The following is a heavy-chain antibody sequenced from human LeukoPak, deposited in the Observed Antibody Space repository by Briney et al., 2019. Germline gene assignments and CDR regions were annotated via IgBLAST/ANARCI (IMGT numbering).Heavy chain of an antibody. CDR3: AKGRGYCSSTTCYFPFDY. J-gene: IGHJ4*02. CDR2: LSGSGGST. V-gene: IGHV3-23*01. D-gene: IGHD2-2*01. CDR1: GFTFSSYA. Sequence: VGSLRLSCAASGFTFSSYAMSWVRQAPGKGLEWVSGLSGSGGSTYYTDSVQGRFTISRDNSKNTLYLQMNSLRAEDTAVYYCAKGRGYCSSTTCYFPFDYWGQGTLVTVSS.